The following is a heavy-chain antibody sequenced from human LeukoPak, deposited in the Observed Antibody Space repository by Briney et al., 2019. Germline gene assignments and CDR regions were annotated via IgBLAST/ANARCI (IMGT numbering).Heavy chain of an antibody. CDR1: GGSFSGYY. Sequence: SETLSLTCAVYGGSFSGYYWSWIRQPPGKGLEWIGEINHSGSTNYNPSLKSRVTISVDTSKNQFSLKLSSVTAADTAVYYCARVLLLGYCSSTSCYTGHDYFDYWGQGTLVTVSS. D-gene: IGHD2-2*02. V-gene: IGHV4-34*01. CDR2: INHSGST. CDR3: ARVLLLGYCSSTSCYTGHDYFDY. J-gene: IGHJ4*02.